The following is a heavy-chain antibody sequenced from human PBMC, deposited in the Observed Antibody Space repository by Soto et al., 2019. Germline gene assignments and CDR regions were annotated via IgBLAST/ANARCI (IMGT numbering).Heavy chain of an antibody. CDR2: ITSKGTST. J-gene: IGHJ5*02. Sequence: LRISCDASGFSFSAFAMHWVRQSPGKGLEHVSAITSKGTSTYYADSVKGRFTISRDNSRNTLYLQLSRLKVEDAAMYYCVKGAGSGSYYVLNCIDPVRLGALVTASS. CDR3: VKGAGSGSYYVLNCIDP. CDR1: GFSFSAFA. V-gene: IGHV3-64D*08. D-gene: IGHD3-10*01.